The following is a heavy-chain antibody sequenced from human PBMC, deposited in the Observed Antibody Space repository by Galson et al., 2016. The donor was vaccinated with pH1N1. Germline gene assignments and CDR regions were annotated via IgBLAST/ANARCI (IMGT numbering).Heavy chain of an antibody. Sequence: SETLSLTCTVSGGSISNYYWIWIRQPPGKGLEWIGYIYYSGSTNYNPSLKSRVTISTDTSKNQFSLKLSSVTAADTAVYYCARLDYTELWFHFDYWGQGTLVTVSS. D-gene: IGHD5-18*01. CDR3: ARLDYTELWFHFDY. J-gene: IGHJ4*02. V-gene: IGHV4-59*12. CDR2: IYYSGST. CDR1: GGSISNYY.